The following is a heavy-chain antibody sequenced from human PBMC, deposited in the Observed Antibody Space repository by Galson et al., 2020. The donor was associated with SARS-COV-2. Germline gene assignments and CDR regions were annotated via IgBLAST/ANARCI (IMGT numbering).Heavy chain of an antibody. D-gene: IGHD3-10*01. CDR2: IYPNSGDT. CDR3: TRGSNSSPFYHFDP. Sequence: VSLNVSFKASGYTFSGHYMHWVRLAPGQGLEWMGRIYPNSGDTDVAQKFQGRVTMTTDTSLTTAYMELSRLTSDDTAVYYCTRGSNSSPFYHFDPWGQGTLVTVSS. J-gene: IGHJ5*02. V-gene: IGHV1-2*06. CDR1: GYTFSGHY.